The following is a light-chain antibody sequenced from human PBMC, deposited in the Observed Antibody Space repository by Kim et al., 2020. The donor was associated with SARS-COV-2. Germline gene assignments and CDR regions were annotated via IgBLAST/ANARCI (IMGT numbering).Light chain of an antibody. CDR3: QQYSISPWT. CDR2: GAS. J-gene: IGKJ1*01. CDR1: QSVSSSY. V-gene: IGKV3-20*01. Sequence: SPGERATLSCRASQSVSSSYLAWYQQKPGQAPRLLIYGASSRATGIPYRFSGSGSGTDFTLTISRLEPEDFAVYYCQQYSISPWTFGQGTKVDIK.